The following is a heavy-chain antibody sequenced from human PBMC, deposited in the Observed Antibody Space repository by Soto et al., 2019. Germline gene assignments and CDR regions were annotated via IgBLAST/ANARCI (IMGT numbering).Heavy chain of an antibody. J-gene: IGHJ6*03. CDR2: IYPGDSDT. V-gene: IGHV5-51*01. CDR1: GYSFTSYW. Sequence: GESLKISCKGSGYSFTSYWIGWVRQMPGKGLEWMGIIYPGDSDTRYSPSFQGQVTISADKSISTAYLQWSSLKASDTAMYYCVRYRRSNRVATHYYYYMDVWGKGTTVTVSS. CDR3: VRYRRSNRVATHYYYYMDV. D-gene: IGHD5-12*01.